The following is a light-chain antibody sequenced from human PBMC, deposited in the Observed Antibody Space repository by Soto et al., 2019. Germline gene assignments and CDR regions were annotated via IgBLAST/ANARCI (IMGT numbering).Light chain of an antibody. CDR3: QQSYSTPIT. J-gene: IGKJ5*01. CDR2: AAS. Sequence: IRVTLSPSSLSASVGDRVTITCLASQGISSYLAWYQQKPGKAPKLLIYAASTLQSGVPSRFSGSGSGTDFTLTISSLQPEDFATYYCQQSYSTPITFGQGTRLEIK. V-gene: IGKV1-39*01. CDR1: QGISSY.